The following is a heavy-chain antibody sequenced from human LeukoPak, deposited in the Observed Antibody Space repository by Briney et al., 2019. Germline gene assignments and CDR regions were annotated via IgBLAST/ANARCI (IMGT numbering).Heavy chain of an antibody. CDR2: IYYSGST. D-gene: IGHD6-19*01. CDR1: GGSISSNNYY. V-gene: IGHV4-39*01. Sequence: SVTLSLTCTVSGGSISSNNYYWGWIRQPPGKGLEWIGSIYYSGSTYYNPSLKSRVIISVDTSKNQFSLKLSSVTAADTAVYYCARLGIAVAGNRAFDIWGQGTMVTVSS. J-gene: IGHJ3*02. CDR3: ARLGIAVAGNRAFDI.